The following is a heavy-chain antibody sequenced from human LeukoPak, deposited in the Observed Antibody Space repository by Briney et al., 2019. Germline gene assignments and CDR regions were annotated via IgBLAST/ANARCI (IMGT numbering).Heavy chain of an antibody. Sequence: SETLSLTCTVSGGSISSGGYYWSWIHQHPGKGLEWIGYIYYSGSTYYNPSLKSRVTISVDTSKNQFSLKLSSVTAADTAVYYCASRYCSGGSCGGLDWGQGTLVTVSS. CDR2: IYYSGST. CDR1: GGSISSGGYY. J-gene: IGHJ4*02. V-gene: IGHV4-31*03. D-gene: IGHD2-15*01. CDR3: ASRYCSGGSCGGLD.